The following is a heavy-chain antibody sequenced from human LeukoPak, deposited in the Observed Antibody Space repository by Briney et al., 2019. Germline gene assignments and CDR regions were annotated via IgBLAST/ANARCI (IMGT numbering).Heavy chain of an antibody. CDR3: AREDGSGWLLY. J-gene: IGHJ4*02. V-gene: IGHV3-11*04. CDR1: GFTFSDYY. Sequence: GGSLRLSCAASGFTFSDYYMSWIRQAPGKGLEWVSHISSSGSTIYYADSVKGRFTISRDNAKNSPYLQMNSLRAEDTAVYYCAREDGSGWLLYWGQGTLVTVSS. CDR2: ISSSGSTI. D-gene: IGHD6-19*01.